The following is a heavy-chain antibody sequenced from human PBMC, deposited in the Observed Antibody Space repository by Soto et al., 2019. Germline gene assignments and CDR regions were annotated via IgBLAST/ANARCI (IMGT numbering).Heavy chain of an antibody. V-gene: IGHV4-59*08. J-gene: IGHJ4*02. Sequence: SETLSLTCTVSGGSISSYYWSWIRQPPGKGLEWIGYIYYSGSTNYNPSLKSRVTISVDTSKTQFSLKLSSVTAADTAVYYCARHSTYSGSPSSTFDYWGQGTLVTVSS. D-gene: IGHD1-26*01. CDR2: IYYSGST. CDR3: ARHSTYSGSPSSTFDY. CDR1: GGSISSYY.